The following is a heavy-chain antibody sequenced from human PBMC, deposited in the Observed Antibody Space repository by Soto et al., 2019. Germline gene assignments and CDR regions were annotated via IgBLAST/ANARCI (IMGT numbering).Heavy chain of an antibody. CDR2: ISSSSSYI. J-gene: IGHJ5*02. CDR3: ARASTMKINWFDP. Sequence: GGSLRLSCAASGFTFSSYSMNWVRQAPGKGLEWVSSISSSSSYIYYADSVKGRFTISRDNAKNSLYLQMNSLRAEDTAVYYCARASTMKINWFDPWGQGTLVTVS. V-gene: IGHV3-21*01. CDR1: GFTFSSYS.